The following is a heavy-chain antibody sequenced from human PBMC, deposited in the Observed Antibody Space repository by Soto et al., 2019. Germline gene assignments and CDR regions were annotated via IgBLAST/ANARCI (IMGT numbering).Heavy chain of an antibody. CDR3: VHHGGDPYYHDF. Sequence: QVQLQESGPGLVNPSGTLSLTCAVSGGSLSSSSWWSWVRQPPGKALEWLGEIYYSGSTKYNPSLNSRFTISADESKNDFSLRLSSVTAADTAVYYCVHHGGDPYYHDFWGQGMLVTVSS. CDR2: IYYSGST. D-gene: IGHD4-17*01. J-gene: IGHJ4*02. CDR1: GGSLSSSSW. V-gene: IGHV4-4*02.